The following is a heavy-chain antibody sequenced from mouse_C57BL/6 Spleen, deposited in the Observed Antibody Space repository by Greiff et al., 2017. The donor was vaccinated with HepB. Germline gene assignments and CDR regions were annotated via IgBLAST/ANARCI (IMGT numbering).Heavy chain of an antibody. Sequence: LVKPGASVKISCKASGYSFTSYYIHWVKQRPGQGLEWIGWIYPGSGNTKYNEKFKGKATLTADTSSSTAYMQLSSLTSEDSAVYYCADDYGSSGYWGQGTTLTVSS. CDR3: ADDYGSSGY. V-gene: IGHV1-66*01. J-gene: IGHJ2*01. CDR2: IYPGSGNT. D-gene: IGHD1-1*01. CDR1: GYSFTSYY.